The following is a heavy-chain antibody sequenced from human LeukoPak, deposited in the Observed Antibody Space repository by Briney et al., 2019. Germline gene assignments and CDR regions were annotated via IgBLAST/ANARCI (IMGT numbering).Heavy chain of an antibody. D-gene: IGHD1-26*01. CDR2: IYYSGST. Sequence: SETLSLTCTVSGGSISSYYWSWIRQPPGKGLEWIGYIYYSGSTNYNPSLKSRVTISVDTSKNQFSLKLSSVTAADTAVYYCAREVGATEINWFDPWGQGTLVTVSS. CDR3: AREVGATEINWFDP. V-gene: IGHV4-59*01. J-gene: IGHJ5*02. CDR1: GGSISSYY.